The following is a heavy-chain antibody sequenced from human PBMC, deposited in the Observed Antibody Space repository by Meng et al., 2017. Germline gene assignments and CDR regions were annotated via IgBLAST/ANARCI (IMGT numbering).Heavy chain of an antibody. J-gene: IGHJ5*02. Sequence: QVQRVESGAEVKDRWSLCKVPCKPSGGTFSSYTISWVRQAPGQGLEWMGRIIPILGIANYAQKFQGRVTITADKSTSTAYMELSSLRSEDTAVYYCARDPHYYDSRGEFDPWGQGTLVTVSS. D-gene: IGHD3-22*01. CDR2: IIPILGIA. CDR3: ARDPHYYDSRGEFDP. V-gene: IGHV1-69*08. CDR1: GGTFSSYT.